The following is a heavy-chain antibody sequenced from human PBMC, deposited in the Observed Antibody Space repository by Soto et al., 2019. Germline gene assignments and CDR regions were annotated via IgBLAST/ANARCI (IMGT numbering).Heavy chain of an antibody. CDR1: GFTFSTYS. Sequence: PGGSLRLSCAASGFTFSTYSMNWVRQAPGKGLEWVSSISSSNSYIYNADSVKGRFTISRDNAKNSLYLQMNSLRAEDTAVYYCAREERSHFDSWGQGTLVTVSS. CDR3: AREERSHFDS. D-gene: IGHD1-1*01. CDR2: ISSSNSYI. J-gene: IGHJ4*02. V-gene: IGHV3-21*01.